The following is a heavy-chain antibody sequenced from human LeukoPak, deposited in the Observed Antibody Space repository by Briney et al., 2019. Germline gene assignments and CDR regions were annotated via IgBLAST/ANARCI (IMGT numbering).Heavy chain of an antibody. Sequence: SETLSLTCTVSGGSISSYYWSWIRQPPGKGLEWIGYIYYSGSTNYNPSLKSRFTISVDTSKNQFSLKLSSVTAADTAVYYCAGIIAAPWMGWFDPWGQGTLVTVSS. J-gene: IGHJ5*02. CDR1: GGSISSYY. CDR2: IYYSGST. D-gene: IGHD6-13*01. V-gene: IGHV4-59*01. CDR3: AGIIAAPWMGWFDP.